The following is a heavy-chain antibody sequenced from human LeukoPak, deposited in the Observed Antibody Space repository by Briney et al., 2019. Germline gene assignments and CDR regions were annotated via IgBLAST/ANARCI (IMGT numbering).Heavy chain of an antibody. CDR2: ISAYNGNT. V-gene: IGHV1-18*01. CDR3: AREKGLNIAAPKDY. Sequence: ASVKVSCKASGYTFTSYGISLVRQGPGQGLELMGWISAYNGNTNYAQKLQGRGTMTTDTSTSTAYMELRSLRSDDTAVYYCAREKGLNIAAPKDYWGQGTLVTVSP. CDR1: GYTFTSYG. D-gene: IGHD6-6*01. J-gene: IGHJ4*02.